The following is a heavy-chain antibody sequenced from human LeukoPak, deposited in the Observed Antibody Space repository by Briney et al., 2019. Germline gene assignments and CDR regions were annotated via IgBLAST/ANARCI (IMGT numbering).Heavy chain of an antibody. J-gene: IGHJ3*02. CDR1: GGSISSYY. CDR2: IYYSGST. Sequence: SETLSLTCTVSGGSISSYYWSWIRQPPGKGLEWNGFIYYSGSTNYSPSLKSRVTISVDTSTNQFSLKLTSVTAADTAVYYCARHGNGAFDIWGQGTMVTVSS. D-gene: IGHD1-1*01. CDR3: ARHGNGAFDI. V-gene: IGHV4-59*08.